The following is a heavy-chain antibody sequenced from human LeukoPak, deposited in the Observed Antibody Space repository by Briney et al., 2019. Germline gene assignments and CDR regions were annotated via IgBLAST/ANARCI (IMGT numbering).Heavy chain of an antibody. CDR1: GGSISSYY. CDR2: IYYSGST. V-gene: IGHV4-59*01. J-gene: IGHJ3*02. Sequence: PSETLSLTCTVSGGSISSYYWSWIRQPPGKGLEWIGYIYYSGSTNYNPSLKSRVTISVDTSKNQFSLKLSSVTAADTAVYYCARVMRYGYGRVGAFDIWGQGTMVTVSS. D-gene: IGHD5-18*01. CDR3: ARVMRYGYGRVGAFDI.